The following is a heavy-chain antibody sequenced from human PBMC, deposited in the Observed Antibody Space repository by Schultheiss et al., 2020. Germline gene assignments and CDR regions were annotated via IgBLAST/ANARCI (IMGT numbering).Heavy chain of an antibody. CDR2: ISSDGSST. CDR1: GFTVSSNY. Sequence: GGSLRLSCSVSGFTVSSNYMSWVRQAPGKGLEWVSRISSDGSSTSYVESVRGRFTISRDNAKNTLYLQMNSLRAEDTAVYYCARAANYYDSSGYYKSDGAFDILGQGTMVTVS. J-gene: IGHJ3*02. D-gene: IGHD3-22*01. V-gene: IGHV3-74*01. CDR3: ARAANYYDSSGYYKSDGAFDI.